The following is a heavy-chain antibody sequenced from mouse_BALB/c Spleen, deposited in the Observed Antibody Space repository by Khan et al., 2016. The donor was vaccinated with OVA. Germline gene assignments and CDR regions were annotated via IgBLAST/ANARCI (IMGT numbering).Heavy chain of an antibody. CDR3: ARRGHYGNFDY. J-gene: IGHJ3*01. V-gene: IGHV1-7*01. CDR2: IDPSTGYT. D-gene: IGHD2-1*01. Sequence: QVQLQQSGAELAKPGASVKMSCKASGYTFTTYWVHWVKQRPGQGLEWMGYIDPSTGYTEYNQKFKDRVTFTTDKSSSTAYMQLSSLTSEDSAIYYCARRGHYGNFDYWGQGTLVTVSS. CDR1: GYTFTTYW.